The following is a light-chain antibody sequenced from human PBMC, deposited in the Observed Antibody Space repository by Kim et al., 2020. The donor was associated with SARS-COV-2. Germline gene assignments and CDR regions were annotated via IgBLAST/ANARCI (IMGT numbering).Light chain of an antibody. CDR3: QSYDSSLSGFYV. CDR2: GNS. CDR1: SSNIGAGYD. Sequence: RVTNSCTGSSSNIGAGYDVHWYQQLPGTAPKLLIYGNSNRPSGVPDRFSGSKSGTSASLAITGLQAEDEADYYCQSYDSSLSGFYVFGTGTRSPS. V-gene: IGLV1-40*01. J-gene: IGLJ1*01.